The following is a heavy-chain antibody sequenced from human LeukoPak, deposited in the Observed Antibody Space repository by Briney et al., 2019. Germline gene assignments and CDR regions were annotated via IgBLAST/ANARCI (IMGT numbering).Heavy chain of an antibody. CDR3: ASQYFLILSLYYFDY. D-gene: IGHD3-10*02. CDR2: IYHSGST. CDR1: GYSISSGYY. V-gene: IGHV4-38-2*02. J-gene: IGHJ4*02. Sequence: SETLSLTCTVSGYSISSGYYWGWIRQPPGKGLEWIGSIYHSGSTYYNPSLKSRVTISVDTSENQFSLKLSSVTAADTAVYYCASQYFLILSLYYFDYWGQGTLVTVSS.